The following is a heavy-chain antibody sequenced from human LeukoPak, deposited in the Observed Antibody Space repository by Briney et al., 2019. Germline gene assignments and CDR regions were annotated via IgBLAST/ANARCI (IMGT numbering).Heavy chain of an antibody. CDR3: AREQGQQWRRFDS. D-gene: IGHD6-19*01. CDR2: ISSHGSNK. Sequence: GGSLRLSCAASGFTFSSYSMNWVRQAPGKGLKWVAVISSHGSNKDYADSVKGRFTISRDNSENTLYLQMDSLTTEDTGVYYCAREQGQQWRRFDSWGQGSPVTVSS. J-gene: IGHJ4*02. CDR1: GFTFSSYS. V-gene: IGHV3-30*03.